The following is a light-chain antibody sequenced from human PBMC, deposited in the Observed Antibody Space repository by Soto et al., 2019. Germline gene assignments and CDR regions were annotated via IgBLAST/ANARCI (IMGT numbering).Light chain of an antibody. CDR3: QQYNDWPRT. J-gene: IGKJ3*01. V-gene: IGKV3D-15*01. Sequence: EIVMTQSPATLSVSPGERATLSCRASQSISYNLAWYQQKPGQAPRLLLYGLSTRATGIPARFSGSGSGTDFTLTISIMQSEDFAIYYCQQYNDWPRTFGPGTKVDF. CDR2: GLS. CDR1: QSISYN.